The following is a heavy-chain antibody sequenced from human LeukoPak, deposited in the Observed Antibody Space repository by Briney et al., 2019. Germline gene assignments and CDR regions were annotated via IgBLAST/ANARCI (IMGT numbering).Heavy chain of an antibody. CDR3: ARYCSGVSCYSGYDY. CDR1: GFTFSTYA. CDR2: ISTNGGGT. D-gene: IGHD2-15*01. V-gene: IGHV3-64*01. J-gene: IGHJ4*02. Sequence: PGGSLRLSCAASGFTFSTYAMHWVRQTPGKGLEYVSAISTNGGGTYYANSVKGRFTISRDNSKNTLYLQMGSLRAEDMAVCYCARYCSGVSCYSGYDYWGQGTLVTVSS.